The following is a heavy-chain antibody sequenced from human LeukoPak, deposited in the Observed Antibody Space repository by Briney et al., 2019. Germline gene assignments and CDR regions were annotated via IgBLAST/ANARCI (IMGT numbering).Heavy chain of an antibody. Sequence: PGGSLRLSCAASGFTFSSYEMNWVRQAPGKGLEWVSYISRSGSTIYYADSVKGRFTISRDNAKNSLYLQMNSLRAEDTAVYYCARDIATSYYYYGMDAWGQGTTVTVSS. CDR1: GFTFSSYE. V-gene: IGHV3-48*03. D-gene: IGHD2-21*01. CDR3: ARDIATSYYYYGMDA. CDR2: ISRSGSTI. J-gene: IGHJ6*02.